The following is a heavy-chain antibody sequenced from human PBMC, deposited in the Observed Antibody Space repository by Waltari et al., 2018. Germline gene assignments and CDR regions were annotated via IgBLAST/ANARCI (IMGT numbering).Heavy chain of an antibody. J-gene: IGHJ4*02. Sequence: QVQLQESGPGLVKPSETLSLTCTGSGGSISSYYWSWIRQPPGKGLEWIGYIYYSGSTNYNPSLKSRVTISVDTSKNQFSLKLSSVTAADTAVYYCAREAEGPPDYWGQGTLVTVSS. D-gene: IGHD6-25*01. CDR2: IYYSGST. CDR1: GGSISSYY. V-gene: IGHV4-59*01. CDR3: AREAEGPPDY.